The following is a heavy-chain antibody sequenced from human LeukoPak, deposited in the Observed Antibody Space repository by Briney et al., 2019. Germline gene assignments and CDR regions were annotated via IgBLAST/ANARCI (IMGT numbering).Heavy chain of an antibody. CDR2: AYPGDSGA. CDR1: GYILTRNW. CDR3: TRFVYTSSLDY. J-gene: IGHJ4*02. Sequence: GESLKISCKISGYILTRNWIGWVRQVPGKGLEWMGLAYPGDSGAKYSPSFQGQVTFSVDKSISTAYLQFSSLKASDTAIYYCTRFVYTSSLDYWGQGTLVTVSS. V-gene: IGHV5-51*01. D-gene: IGHD6-13*01.